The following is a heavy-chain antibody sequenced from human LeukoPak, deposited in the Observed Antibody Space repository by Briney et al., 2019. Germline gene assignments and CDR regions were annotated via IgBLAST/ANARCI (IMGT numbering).Heavy chain of an antibody. CDR3: AREEYSSSRKIDY. D-gene: IGHD6-6*01. Sequence: SETLSLTCTVSGGSISSGGYYWSWIRQHPGKGLEWIGYIYYSGSTYYNPSLKSRVTISVDTSKNQFSLKLSSVTAADTAVHYCAREEYSSSRKIDYWGQGTLVTVSS. CDR2: IYYSGST. J-gene: IGHJ4*02. CDR1: GGSISSGGYY. V-gene: IGHV4-31*03.